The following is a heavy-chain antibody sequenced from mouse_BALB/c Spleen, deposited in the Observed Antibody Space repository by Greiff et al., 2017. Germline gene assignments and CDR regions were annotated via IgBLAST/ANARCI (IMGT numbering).Heavy chain of an antibody. CDR1: GFTFSSYT. Sequence: EVQVVESGGGLVQPGGSLKLSCAASGFTFSSYTMSWVRQTPEKRLEWVAYISNGGGSTYYPDTVKGRFTISRDNAKNTLYLQVSSLKSEDTAMYYCARPYYGYFDYWGQGTTLTVSS. V-gene: IGHV5-12-2*01. J-gene: IGHJ2*01. CDR3: ARPYYGYFDY. CDR2: ISNGGGST. D-gene: IGHD1-1*01.